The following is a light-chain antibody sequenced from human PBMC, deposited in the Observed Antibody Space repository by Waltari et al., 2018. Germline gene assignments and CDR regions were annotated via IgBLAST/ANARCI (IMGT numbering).Light chain of an antibody. Sequence: VMTQSPATLSVSPGDRAPLSCRASQSVSSNLAWYQQKPGQAPRLLIYGASTRATGIPARFSGSGSGTEFTLTISSLQSEDFAVYYCQQYDNWPPLTFGQGTRLEIK. CDR3: QQYDNWPPLT. J-gene: IGKJ5*01. CDR1: QSVSSN. CDR2: GAS. V-gene: IGKV3D-15*01.